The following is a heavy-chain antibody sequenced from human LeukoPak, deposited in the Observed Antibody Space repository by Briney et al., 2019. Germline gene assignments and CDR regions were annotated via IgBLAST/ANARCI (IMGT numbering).Heavy chain of an antibody. CDR3: AKGEWEPLFEY. CDR2: ISSNGGST. D-gene: IGHD1-26*01. V-gene: IGHV3-64*01. Sequence: PGGSLRLSCAASGFTFSSYAMHWVRQAPGKGLEYVSAISSNGGSTYYANSVKGRFTISRDNSKNTLYLQMGSLRAEDMAVYYCAKGEWEPLFEYWGQGTLVTVSS. J-gene: IGHJ4*02. CDR1: GFTFSSYA.